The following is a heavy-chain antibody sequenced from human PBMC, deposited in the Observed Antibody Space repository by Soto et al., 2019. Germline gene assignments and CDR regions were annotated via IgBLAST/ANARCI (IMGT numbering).Heavy chain of an antibody. J-gene: IGHJ3*02. CDR2: TYYRSKWYN. CDR1: GDSVSSNSAA. D-gene: IGHD6-19*01. V-gene: IGHV6-1*01. CDR3: AGWLVRFDAFDI. Sequence: PSQTLSLTCAISGDSVSSNSAAWNWIRQSPSRGLEWLGRTYYRSKWYNDYAVSVKSRITINPDTSKNQFSLQLNSVTPEDTAVHYCAGWLVRFDAFDIWGQGTMVTVSS.